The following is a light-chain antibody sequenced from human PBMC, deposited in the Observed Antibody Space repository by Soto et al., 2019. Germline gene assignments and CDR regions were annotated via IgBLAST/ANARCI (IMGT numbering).Light chain of an antibody. J-gene: IGKJ2*01. CDR3: QQRSNLMYT. Sequence: ESVLTQSPATLSLSPGERATLSCRASQSVGSYLAWYQQKPGQAPRLLIYDASARATGIPARFSGSGSGTDFTLTISSLEPEDFAVYYCQQRSNLMYTFGQGTKLEIK. CDR2: DAS. V-gene: IGKV3-11*01. CDR1: QSVGSY.